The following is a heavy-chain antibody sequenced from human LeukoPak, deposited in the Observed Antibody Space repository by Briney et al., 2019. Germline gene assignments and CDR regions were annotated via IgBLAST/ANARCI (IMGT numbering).Heavy chain of an antibody. V-gene: IGHV3-48*02. Sequence: PGGSLRLSCAASGFTFSSYSMNWVRQAPGKGLEWVSYISTSSSTIYYADSVKGRFTISRDNAKNSLYLQMNSLRDEDTAVYYCARGDCSSTSCHYGMDVWGQGTTVTVS. J-gene: IGHJ6*02. CDR2: ISTSSSTI. CDR1: GFTFSSYS. CDR3: ARGDCSSTSCHYGMDV. D-gene: IGHD2-2*01.